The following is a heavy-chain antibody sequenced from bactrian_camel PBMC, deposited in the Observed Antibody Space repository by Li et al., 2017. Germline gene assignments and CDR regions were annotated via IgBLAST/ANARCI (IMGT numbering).Heavy chain of an antibody. D-gene: IGHD5*01. CDR1: GFTYSGGC. CDR3: KRSRAPFQGPRCRLGANAEY. CDR2: INSDGNT. J-gene: IGHJ4*01. Sequence: HVQLVESGGGSVQAGGSTTLSCLVSGFTYSGGCMGWFRQAPGNECELVSIINSDGNTYYADFVKGRFTISQDDARTTTYLAMNSLKPEDTATYYCKRSRAPFQGPRCRLGANAEYWGQGTQVTVS. V-gene: IGHV3S55*01.